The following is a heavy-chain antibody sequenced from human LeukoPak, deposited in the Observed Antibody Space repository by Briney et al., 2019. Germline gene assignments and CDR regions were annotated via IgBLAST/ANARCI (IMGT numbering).Heavy chain of an antibody. CDR1: GGPLSGYY. CDR3: ARADSGYDQYYFDY. J-gene: IGHJ4*02. V-gene: IGHV4-34*01. D-gene: IGHD5-12*01. Sequence: SETLSLICAVYGGPLSGYYWSWIRQPPGKGLEWIGEINHSGSTNYNPSLKSRATISVDTSKNQFSLKLSSVTAADTAVYYCARADSGYDQYYFDYWGQGTLVTVSS. CDR2: INHSGST.